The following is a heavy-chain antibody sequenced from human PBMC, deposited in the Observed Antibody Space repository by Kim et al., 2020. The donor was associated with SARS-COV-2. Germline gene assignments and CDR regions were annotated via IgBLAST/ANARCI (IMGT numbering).Heavy chain of an antibody. CDR1: GGSISSGSYY. Sequence: SETLSLTCTVSGGSISSGSYYWSWIRQPAGKGLEWIGRIYTSGSTNYNPSLKSRVTISVDTSKNQFSLKLSSVTAADTAVYYCARAHYDILTGYSNYYFDYWGQGTLVTVSS. J-gene: IGHJ4*02. CDR3: ARAHYDILTGYSNYYFDY. V-gene: IGHV4-61*02. CDR2: IYTSGST. D-gene: IGHD3-9*01.